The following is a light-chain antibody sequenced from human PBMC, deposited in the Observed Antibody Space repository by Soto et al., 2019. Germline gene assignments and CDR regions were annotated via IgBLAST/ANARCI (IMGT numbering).Light chain of an antibody. CDR3: QQYVASPYT. V-gene: IGKV3-20*01. CDR1: QSVSSSY. J-gene: IGKJ2*01. Sequence: ELVGTQSPGTLSLSPGESSTLSCRASQSVSSSYLAWYQQKPGQAPRLLIYDASSRATGIPDRFSASGSGTDFTLTISSLEPEDFAVYYCQQYVASPYTFGQGTKV. CDR2: DAS.